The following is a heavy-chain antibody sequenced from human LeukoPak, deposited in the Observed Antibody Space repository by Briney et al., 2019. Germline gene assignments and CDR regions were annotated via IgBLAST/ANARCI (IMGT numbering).Heavy chain of an antibody. CDR2: ISPGDSHT. D-gene: IGHD3-22*01. CDR1: GYSFTSYW. CDR3: ARVYLDGSSPRAGLDY. V-gene: IGHV5-51*01. Sequence: GESLKISCHGSGYSFTSYWIAWVRQMPGKGLEWMGVISPGDSHTKYSPSFQGQVTISADKSITTAYLQWSSLKASDTAMYYCARVYLDGSSPRAGLDYWGQGTLVTVSS. J-gene: IGHJ4*02.